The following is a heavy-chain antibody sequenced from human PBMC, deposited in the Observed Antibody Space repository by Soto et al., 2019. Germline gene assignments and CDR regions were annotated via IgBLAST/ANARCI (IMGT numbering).Heavy chain of an antibody. V-gene: IGHV4-31*03. CDR2: IYYSGST. D-gene: IGHD3-16*01. CDR1: GDSISSGGYY. Sequence: TLSLTCTVSGDSISSGGYYWSWIRQHPGKGLEWIGYIYYSGSTYYNPSLKSRVTISVDTSKNQFSLKLSSVTAEDTAIYYCASPGDPDFWGQGTLVTVSS. J-gene: IGHJ4*02. CDR3: ASPGDPDF.